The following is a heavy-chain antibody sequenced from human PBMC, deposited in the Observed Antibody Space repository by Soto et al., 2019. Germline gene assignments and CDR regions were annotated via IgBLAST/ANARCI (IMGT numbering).Heavy chain of an antibody. V-gene: IGHV1-2*04. CDR2: INPSGGVT. D-gene: IGHD5-12*01. CDR3: ARESGGATATLDYYYFYMDV. CDR1: GDTFNDCY. Sequence: QVQLVQSGAEVKKPGASVTVSCRSSGDTFNDCYIPWVRQAPGQGLEWMGWINPSGGVTKYAQKFQGWVTMTRDTSIRTVYMQLSRLRSDDTAVYYCARESGGATATLDYYYFYMDVWGTGTTVTVSS. J-gene: IGHJ6*03.